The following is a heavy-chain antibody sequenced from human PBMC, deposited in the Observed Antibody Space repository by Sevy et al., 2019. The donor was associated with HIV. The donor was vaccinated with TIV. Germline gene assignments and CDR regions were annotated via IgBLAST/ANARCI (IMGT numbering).Heavy chain of an antibody. Sequence: ASVKVSCKASGYTFSGYSISWVRQAPGQGLEWMGWMNTYNGNTKYAQKVQGRVTMTTDTSTSTAYMELRGLRSDDTAVYYCARDTREKSFDYWGQGTLVTGSS. J-gene: IGHJ4*02. V-gene: IGHV1-18*01. CDR2: MNTYNGNT. CDR1: GYTFSGYS. CDR3: ARDTREKSFDY.